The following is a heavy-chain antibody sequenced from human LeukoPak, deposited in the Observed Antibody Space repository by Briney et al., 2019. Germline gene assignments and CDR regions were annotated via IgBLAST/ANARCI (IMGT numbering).Heavy chain of an antibody. Sequence: GGSLRLSCSASGFTFSNYTMHWVRQAPGKGLECVSGISGSGGSTYYADSLKGRFTISRDNSKNTLYLQINSLRADDTAVFYCARGGLGSAFDNWGQGTLVTVSS. D-gene: IGHD6-19*01. J-gene: IGHJ4*02. CDR1: GFTFSNYT. CDR3: ARGGLGSAFDN. CDR2: ISGSGGST. V-gene: IGHV3-23*01.